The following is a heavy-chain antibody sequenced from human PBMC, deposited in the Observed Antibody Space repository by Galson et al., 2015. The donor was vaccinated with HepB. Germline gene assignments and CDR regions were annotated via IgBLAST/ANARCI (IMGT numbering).Heavy chain of an antibody. CDR3: ARDGVVVAASSALDV. CDR1: GVTFSSFA. J-gene: IGHJ6*02. CDR2: IIPIFGTA. Sequence: SVTVSCKASGVTFSSFAISWVRQAPGQGLEWVGGIIPIFGTANYAQKFQGRVTITADKSTNTAYMDLNSLRSEDTAVYYCARDGVVVAASSALDVWGQATTVTVSS. V-gene: IGHV1-69*06. D-gene: IGHD2-15*01.